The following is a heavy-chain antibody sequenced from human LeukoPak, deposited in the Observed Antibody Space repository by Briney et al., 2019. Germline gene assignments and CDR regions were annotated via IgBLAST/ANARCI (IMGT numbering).Heavy chain of an antibody. CDR3: ARARDPWAPNWFDP. D-gene: IGHD7-27*01. Sequence: ASVKVSCKASGYTFTSYGISWVRQAPGQGLEWMGWISAYNGNTNYAQKLQSRVTMTTDTSTSTAYMELRSLRSDDTAVYYCARARDPWAPNWFDPWGQGTLVTVSS. CDR1: GYTFTSYG. V-gene: IGHV1-18*04. CDR2: ISAYNGNT. J-gene: IGHJ5*02.